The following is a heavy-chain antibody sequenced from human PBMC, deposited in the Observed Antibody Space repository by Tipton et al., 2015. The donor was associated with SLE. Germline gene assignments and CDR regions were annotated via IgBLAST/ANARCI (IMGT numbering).Heavy chain of an antibody. CDR3: ARDVGWSVQPTKLDS. CDR2: ISASKGNT. CDR1: GYDFTTYS. V-gene: IGHV1-18*01. J-gene: IGHJ4*02. Sequence: QSGAEVKKPGASVKVSCKASGYDFTTYSISWVRQAPGQGLEWMGWISASKGNTNSAPKFQGRVTMTTDASTTTAYMELRSLRSDDTAVYYCARDVGWSVQPTKLDSWGQGTLVTVSS. D-gene: IGHD4/OR15-4a*01.